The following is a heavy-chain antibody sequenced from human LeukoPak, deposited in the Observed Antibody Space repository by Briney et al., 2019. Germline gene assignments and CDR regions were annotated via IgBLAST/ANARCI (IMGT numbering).Heavy chain of an antibody. J-gene: IGHJ4*02. CDR2: IYPGDSDT. Sequence: PGESLKISCKASGYSFTDYWIVWVRQMPGKGLEWMGAIYPGDSDTRYSPSLDGQVTISADKSVSTTYLQWSSLQASDTAMYYCARPSSLCGGTSEDYWGQGTLVTVSS. D-gene: IGHD4-23*01. CDR3: ARPSSLCGGTSEDY. V-gene: IGHV5-51*01. CDR1: GYSFTDYW.